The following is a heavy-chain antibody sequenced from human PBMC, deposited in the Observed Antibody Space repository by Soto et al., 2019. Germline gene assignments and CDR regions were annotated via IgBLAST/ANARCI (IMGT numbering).Heavy chain of an antibody. Sequence: GGSLRLSCAASGFNFNAYVMNWVRQAPGKGLEWVSIISFTGDSRYYADSVKDRFTISRDNSQNTLYLQMNSLRAEDTAVYYCARDRAGGYYYGMDVWGQGTTVTVSS. D-gene: IGHD3-10*01. J-gene: IGHJ6*02. CDR3: ARDRAGGYYYGMDV. V-gene: IGHV3-23*01. CDR2: ISFTGDSR. CDR1: GFNFNAYV.